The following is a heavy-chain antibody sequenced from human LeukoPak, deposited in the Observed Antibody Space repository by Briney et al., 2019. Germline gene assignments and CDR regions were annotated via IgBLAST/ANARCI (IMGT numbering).Heavy chain of an antibody. CDR2: ISAYNGNT. D-gene: IGHD6-13*01. Sequence: ASVKVSCKASGYTFTSYGISWVRQAPGQGLEWMGWISAYNGNTNYAQKLQGRVTMTTDTSTSTAYMELRSLRSDDTAVYYCARTTPPLVYSRLEYYFDYWGQGTLVTVSS. CDR3: ARTTPPLVYSRLEYYFDY. V-gene: IGHV1-18*01. CDR1: GYTFTSYG. J-gene: IGHJ4*02.